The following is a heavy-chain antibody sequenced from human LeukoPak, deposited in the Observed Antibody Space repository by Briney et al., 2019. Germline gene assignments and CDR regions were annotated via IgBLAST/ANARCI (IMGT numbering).Heavy chain of an antibody. CDR1: GFTFDDYT. J-gene: IGHJ5*02. Sequence: GGSLRLSCAASGFTFDDYTMHWVRQAPGKGLEWVSLISWDGGSTYYADSVKGRFTISRDNSKNSLYLQMNSPRTEDTALYYCACSSSWYEDWFDPWGQGTLVTVSS. V-gene: IGHV3-43*01. D-gene: IGHD6-13*01. CDR3: ACSSSWYEDWFDP. CDR2: ISWDGGST.